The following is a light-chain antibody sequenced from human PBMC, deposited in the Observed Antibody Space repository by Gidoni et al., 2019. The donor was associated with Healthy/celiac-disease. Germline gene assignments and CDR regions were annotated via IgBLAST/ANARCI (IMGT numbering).Light chain of an antibody. CDR1: QSFSSSY. J-gene: IGKJ3*01. CDR3: QQYGSSLFT. CDR2: GAS. V-gene: IGKV3-20*01. Sequence: EIVLTQSPGTLSLSPGERATLPCRASQSFSSSYLAWYQQKPGQAPRLLIYGASSRATGIPDRFSGSGSGTDFTLTISRLEPEDFAVYYCQQYGSSLFTFGPGTKVDIK.